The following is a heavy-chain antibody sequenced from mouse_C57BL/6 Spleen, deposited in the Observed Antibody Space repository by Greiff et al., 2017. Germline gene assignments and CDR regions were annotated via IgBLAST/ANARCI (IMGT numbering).Heavy chain of an antibody. CDR2: IDPSDSYT. V-gene: IGHV1-69*01. D-gene: IGHD2-2*01. J-gene: IGHJ2*01. Sequence: VQLQQPGAELVMPGASVKLSCKASGYTFTSYWMHWVKQRPGQGLEWIGEIDPSDSYTNYNQKFKGKSTLTVDKSSSTAYMQLSSLTSEDSAVYYCARNYGYDGTLDYWGQGTTLTVSS. CDR3: ARNYGYDGTLDY. CDR1: GYTFTSYW.